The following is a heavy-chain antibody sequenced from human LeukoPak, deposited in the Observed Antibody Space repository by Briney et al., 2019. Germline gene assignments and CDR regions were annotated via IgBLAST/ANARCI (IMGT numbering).Heavy chain of an antibody. Sequence: SETLPLTCAVYGGSFSGYYRSWIRQPPGKGLEWIGEINHSGSTNYNPSLKSRVTISVDTSKNQFSLKLSSVTAADTAVYYCARGLSPVIVGATLAWDYWGQGTLVTVSS. D-gene: IGHD1-26*01. CDR3: ARGLSPVIVGATLAWDY. J-gene: IGHJ4*02. V-gene: IGHV4-34*01. CDR1: GGSFSGYY. CDR2: INHSGST.